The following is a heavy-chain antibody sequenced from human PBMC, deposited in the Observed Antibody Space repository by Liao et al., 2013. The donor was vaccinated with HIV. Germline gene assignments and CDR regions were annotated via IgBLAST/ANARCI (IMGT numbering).Heavy chain of an antibody. D-gene: IGHD3-3*01. CDR1: GGSISVGTYS. V-gene: IGHV4-30-2*01. CDR2: INHSGST. CDR3: ARLRFFDY. J-gene: IGHJ4*02. Sequence: QLQLRESGSGLVKPSQTLSLTCAVSGGSISVGTYSWSWIRQAPGKGLEWIGEINHSGSTNYNPSLKSRVTISVDTSKKQFSLKLSSLTAADTAVYYCARLRFFDYWGQGSLVTVSS.